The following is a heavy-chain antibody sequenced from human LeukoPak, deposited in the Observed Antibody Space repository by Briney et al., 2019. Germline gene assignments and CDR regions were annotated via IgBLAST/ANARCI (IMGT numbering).Heavy chain of an antibody. CDR3: AKHIVVSDYFDY. Sequence: GGSLRLSCAASGFTFSSSAMSWVHQAPGKGLEWVSGISGSGGHTYYADSVKGRFTISRDNSKNTLYLQVNSLRAEDTAVYYCAKHIVVSDYFDYWGQGTLVTVSS. CDR1: GFTFSSSA. CDR2: ISGSGGHT. V-gene: IGHV3-23*01. J-gene: IGHJ4*02. D-gene: IGHD2-21*01.